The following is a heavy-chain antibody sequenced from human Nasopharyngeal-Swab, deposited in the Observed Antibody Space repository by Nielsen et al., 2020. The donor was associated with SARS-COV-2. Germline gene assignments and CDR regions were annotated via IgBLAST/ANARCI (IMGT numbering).Heavy chain of an antibody. D-gene: IGHD1-26*01. J-gene: IGHJ6*02. CDR2: ISSSGSTI. V-gene: IGHV3-11*04. CDR3: AKDFSGSYGGMDV. Sequence: GESLKISCAASGFTFSDYYMSWIRQAPGKGLEWVSYISSSGSTIYYADSVKGRFTISRDNAKNSLYLQMNSLRAEDTAVYYCAKDFSGSYGGMDVWGQGTTVTVSS. CDR1: GFTFSDYY.